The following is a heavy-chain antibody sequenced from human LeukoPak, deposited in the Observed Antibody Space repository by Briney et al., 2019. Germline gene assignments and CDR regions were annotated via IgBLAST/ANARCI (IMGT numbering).Heavy chain of an antibody. D-gene: IGHD1-20*01. V-gene: IGHV3-48*02. CDR3: ASYNWNDGFFDY. CDR2: ISSSSTTI. CDR1: GFTFSSYS. Sequence: PGGSLRLFCAASGFTFSSYSMNWVRQAPGKGLEWVSYISSSSTTIYYADSVEGRFTISRNNAKNSLYLQMHSLRDEDTAVYYCASYNWNDGFFDYWGQGTLVTVSS. J-gene: IGHJ4*02.